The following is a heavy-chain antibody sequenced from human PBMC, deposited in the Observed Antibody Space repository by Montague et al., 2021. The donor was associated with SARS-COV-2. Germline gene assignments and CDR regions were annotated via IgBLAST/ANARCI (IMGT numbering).Heavy chain of an antibody. CDR2: ISTYDYKP. J-gene: IGHJ3*02. CDR3: ARDWYCRGGRCHNTFDI. CDR1: GYILSSYS. D-gene: IGHD2-15*01. V-gene: IGHV1-18*01. Sequence: SVKVSCKASGYILSSYSISWVRQAPGQGLEWMGWISTYDYKPNYXQMVQGRVTVTTDTSTSTVYMELRSLRSDDTAVYYCARDWYCRGGRCHNTFDIWGQGTLVTVSS.